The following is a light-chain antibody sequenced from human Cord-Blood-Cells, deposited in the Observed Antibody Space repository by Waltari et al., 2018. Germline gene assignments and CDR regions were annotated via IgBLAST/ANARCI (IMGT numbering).Light chain of an antibody. J-gene: IGLJ3*02. Sequence: SYELTQPPSVSVSPGQTASITGSGANLGEKYACWYQQKPGQSPLLVIYQDSKRPSGIPERFSGSNSGNTATLTISGTQAMDEADYYCQAWDSSTAVFGGGTKLTVL. CDR1: NLGEKY. CDR2: QDS. V-gene: IGLV3-1*01. CDR3: QAWDSSTAV.